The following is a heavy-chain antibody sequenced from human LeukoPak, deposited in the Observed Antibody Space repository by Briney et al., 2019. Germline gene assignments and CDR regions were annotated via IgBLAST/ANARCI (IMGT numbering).Heavy chain of an antibody. CDR2: INSDSTTV. V-gene: IGHV3-11*04. J-gene: IGHJ4*02. Sequence: GGSLRLSCAASGFIFSDHYMSWIRQAPGKGLEGVAYINSDSTTVYYADSVKGRFTISRDNAKNSLYLQMNSLRAEDTAVCYCARVIGSYGDSAYWGQGTLVTVSS. D-gene: IGHD4-17*01. CDR1: GFIFSDHY. CDR3: ARVIGSYGDSAY.